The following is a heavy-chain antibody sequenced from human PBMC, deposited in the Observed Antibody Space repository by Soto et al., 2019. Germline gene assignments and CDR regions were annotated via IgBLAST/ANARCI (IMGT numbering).Heavy chain of an antibody. J-gene: IGHJ4*02. CDR3: ARNPPDY. Sequence: LRESLKISRKRSGYSFTPHLIGWVRQLPGKGLEWMGIIYPGDSDTRYSPSFQGQVTISADKSISTAYLQWNNLRASDTAMYFCARNPPDYWGQGTLVTVSS. CDR2: IYPGDSDT. V-gene: IGHV5-51*01. CDR1: GYSFTPHL.